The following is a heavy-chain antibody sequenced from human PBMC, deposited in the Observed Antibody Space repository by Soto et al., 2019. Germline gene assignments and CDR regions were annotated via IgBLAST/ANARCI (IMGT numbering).Heavy chain of an antibody. V-gene: IGHV4-34*01. Sequence: SETLSLTCAVYGGSFSGYYWSWIRQPPGKGLEWIGEINHSGSTNYNPSLKSRVTISVDTSKNQFSLKLSSVTAADTAVYYCARGPITTNPLFDSCGQGTLVTVSS. CDR1: GGSFSGYY. D-gene: IGHD3-22*01. J-gene: IGHJ5*01. CDR3: ARGPITTNPLFDS. CDR2: INHSGST.